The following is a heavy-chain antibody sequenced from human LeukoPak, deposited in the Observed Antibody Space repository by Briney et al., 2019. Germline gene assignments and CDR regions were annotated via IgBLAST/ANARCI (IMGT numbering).Heavy chain of an antibody. CDR3: ARSLRGYDILTGYSSDWYFDL. J-gene: IGHJ2*01. V-gene: IGHV4-30-4*08. Sequence: PSETLSLTCTVSGGSISNGDYYWSWIRQPPGKGLEWIGYIYYNGSTYYNPSLQSRVTMSVDTSKNQFSLKLSSVTAADTAVYYCARSLRGYDILTGYSSDWYFDLWGRGTLVTVSS. CDR2: IYYNGST. D-gene: IGHD3-9*01. CDR1: GGSISNGDYY.